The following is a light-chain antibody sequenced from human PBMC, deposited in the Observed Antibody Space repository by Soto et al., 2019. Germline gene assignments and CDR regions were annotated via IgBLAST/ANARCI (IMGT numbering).Light chain of an antibody. CDR3: AAWDDSLSIWV. CDR2: KVS. J-gene: IGLJ3*02. Sequence: QSALTQPASVSGSPGQSITISCTGTSSDVGAYNYVSWYQQHPGKAPKLLIYKVSNRPSGVSNRFSGSKSGNTASLTISGLQAEDEADYYCAAWDDSLSIWVFGGGTKLTVL. CDR1: SSDVGAYNY. V-gene: IGLV2-14*01.